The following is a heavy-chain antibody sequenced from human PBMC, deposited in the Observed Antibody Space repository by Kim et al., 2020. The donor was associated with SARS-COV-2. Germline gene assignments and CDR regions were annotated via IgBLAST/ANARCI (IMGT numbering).Heavy chain of an antibody. D-gene: IGHD6-19*01. V-gene: IGHV4-34*01. CDR1: GGSFSGYY. CDR2: INHSGST. CDR3: ARGRDSRGWYPRGYFDY. Sequence: SETLSLTCAVYGGSFSGYYWSWIRQPPGKGLEWIGEINHSGSTNYNPSLKSRVTISVDTSKNQFSLKLSSVTAADTAVYYCARGRDSRGWYPRGYFDYWGQGTLVTVSS. J-gene: IGHJ4*02.